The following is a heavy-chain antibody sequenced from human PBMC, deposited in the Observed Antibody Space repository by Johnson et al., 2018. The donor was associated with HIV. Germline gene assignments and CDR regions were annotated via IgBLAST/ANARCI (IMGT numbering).Heavy chain of an antibody. CDR1: GCTFSRDD. D-gene: IGHD5-24*01. J-gene: IGHJ3*02. CDR2: IGTAGDT. Sequence: VQLVESGGGLVQPGGSLRLSCAASGCTFSRDDMHGVRQATGKGLEWVSAIGTAGDTYYPGPVKGRFTISRENAKNSLYLQMNSLRAGDTAVYYSARAIGDGYPGMKAFDIWGQGTMVTVSS. CDR3: ARAIGDGYPGMKAFDI. V-gene: IGHV3-13*01.